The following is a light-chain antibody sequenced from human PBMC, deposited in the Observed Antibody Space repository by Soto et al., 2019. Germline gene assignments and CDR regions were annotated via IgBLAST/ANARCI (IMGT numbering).Light chain of an antibody. CDR1: QNINNY. CDR3: QQYENPPT. V-gene: IGKV1-33*01. J-gene: IGKJ5*01. CDR2: DAS. Sequence: DIQMTQSPSSLSASVGDRVTITCQARQNINNYVNWYQQKPGRAPKLLIYDASNLEAGVPSRFRGSGSGTDFTFTISLLKPEDIATYYCQQYENPPTFGQGTRLEIK.